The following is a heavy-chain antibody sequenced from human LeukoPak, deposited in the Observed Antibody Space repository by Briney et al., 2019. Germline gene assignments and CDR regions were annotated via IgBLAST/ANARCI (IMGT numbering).Heavy chain of an antibody. CDR1: GGSISNYY. J-gene: IGHJ4*02. D-gene: IGHD4-23*01. CDR2: IYYTGST. CDR3: ARLKTDYGGNDYYFDY. V-gene: IGHV4-59*08. Sequence: PSETLSLTCTVSGGSISNYYWGWIRQPPGKGLEWIGYIYYTGSTNYNPSLKSRVTISADTSKNQFSLRLSSVTAADTAVYYCARLKTDYGGNDYYFDYWGQGTLVTVSS.